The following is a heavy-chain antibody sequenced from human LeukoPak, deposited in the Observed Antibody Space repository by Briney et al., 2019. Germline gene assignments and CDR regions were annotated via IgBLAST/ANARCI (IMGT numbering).Heavy chain of an antibody. CDR1: GFTFSSYS. J-gene: IGHJ4*02. CDR2: ISSSSSTI. V-gene: IGHV3-48*01. CDR3: ARDVGGKAVAVYFDY. Sequence: GGSLSLSCAASGFTFSSYSMKWVRQAPGGGREWVSYISSSSSTIYYADSVKGRFTISRDNAKNSLYLQVNSLRAEDTAVYYCARDVGGKAVAVYFDYWGQGTLVTVSS. D-gene: IGHD6-19*01.